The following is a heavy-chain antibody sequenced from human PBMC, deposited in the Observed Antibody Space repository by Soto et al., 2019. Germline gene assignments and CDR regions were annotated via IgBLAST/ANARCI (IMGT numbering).Heavy chain of an antibody. D-gene: IGHD6-19*01. CDR1: GFTFSSYA. Sequence: PGGSLRLSCAASGFTFSSYAMHWVRQAPGKGLEWVAVISYDGSNKYYADSVKGRFTISRDNSKNTLYLQMNSLRAEDTAVYYCARPKITLSSGWKDDAFDIWGQGTMVTVSS. CDR3: ARPKITLSSGWKDDAFDI. CDR2: ISYDGSNK. V-gene: IGHV3-30-3*01. J-gene: IGHJ3*02.